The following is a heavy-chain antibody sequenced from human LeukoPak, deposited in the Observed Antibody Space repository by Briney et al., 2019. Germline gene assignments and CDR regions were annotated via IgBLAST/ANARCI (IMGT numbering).Heavy chain of an antibody. CDR1: GESFSGYY. CDR3: ASVITMIVVD. CDR2: INHSGST. D-gene: IGHD3-22*01. Sequence: SETLSLTCAVYGESFSGYYWSWIRQPPGKGLEWIGEINHSGSTNYNPSLKSRVTISVDTSKNQFSLKLSSVTAADTAVYYCASVITMIVVDWGQGTLVTVSS. J-gene: IGHJ4*02. V-gene: IGHV4-34*01.